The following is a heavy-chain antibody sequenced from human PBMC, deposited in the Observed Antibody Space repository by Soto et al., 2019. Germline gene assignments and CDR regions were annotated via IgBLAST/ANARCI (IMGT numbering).Heavy chain of an antibody. Sequence: EVRLLESGGGLVQPGGSLRLSCAASGFTFSNYAMTWVRQAPGKGLEWVSGLNGSGGSTSSADSVKGRFAISRDNSKNTLYLQMNSLRAEDTAVYYCARDPPATRHGMDVWGQGTTVTVSS. V-gene: IGHV3-23*01. CDR3: ARDPPATRHGMDV. CDR2: LNGSGGST. CDR1: GFTFSNYA. J-gene: IGHJ6*02.